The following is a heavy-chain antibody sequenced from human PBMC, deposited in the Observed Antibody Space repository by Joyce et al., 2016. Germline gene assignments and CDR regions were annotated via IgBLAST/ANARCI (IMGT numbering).Heavy chain of an antibody. D-gene: IGHD6-25*01. CDR1: GGSVSSDNYY. CDR2: IYYSGNT. V-gene: IGHV4-61*03. J-gene: IGHJ3*02. Sequence: QVRLQESGPGLVKPSETLSLTCSVSGGSVSSDNYYWDWIRQPPGKGLEWIGAIYYSGNTIYEPSLRSRVTLSRDRSKNHFSLKLNSVTTADTAIYYCARDRFKISYFGAATEIVDAFDIWGQGTLVAVSS. CDR3: ARDRFKISYFGAATEIVDAFDI.